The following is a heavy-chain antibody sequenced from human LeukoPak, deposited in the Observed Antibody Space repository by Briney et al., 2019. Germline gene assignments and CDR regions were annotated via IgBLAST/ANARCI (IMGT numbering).Heavy chain of an antibody. J-gene: IGHJ2*01. CDR2: IKQDGSEK. D-gene: IGHD4-17*01. CDR3: ARGGNHGDYWYFDL. Sequence: PGGSLRLSCSASEFTLSNFWMSWVRQAPGKGPEWVANIKQDGSEKYYVDSVKGRFTISRDNAETSLHLQMNSLRAEDTAVYYCARGGNHGDYWYFDLWGRGTLVTVSS. V-gene: IGHV3-7*01. CDR1: EFTLSNFW.